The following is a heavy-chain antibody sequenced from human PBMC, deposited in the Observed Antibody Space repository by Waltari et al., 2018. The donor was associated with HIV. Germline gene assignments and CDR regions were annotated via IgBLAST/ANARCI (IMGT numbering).Heavy chain of an antibody. J-gene: IGHJ4*02. CDR3: ARGYYDSSGYFNYFDY. D-gene: IGHD3-22*01. V-gene: IGHV4-4*07. CDR2: IYSSGST. Sequence: WIRQPAGKGLEWIGRIYSSGSTDYNPSVKSPVTMSVDTSKNQFSLKLTSVTAADTAVYYCARGYYDSSGYFNYFDYWGRGTLVTVSS.